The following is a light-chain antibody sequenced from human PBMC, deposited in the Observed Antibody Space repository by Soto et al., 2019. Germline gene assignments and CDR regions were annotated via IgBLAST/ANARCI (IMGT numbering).Light chain of an antibody. V-gene: IGLV2-14*01. CDR3: NSYTTSETYV. CDR1: NSDVGSYNR. CDR2: DVN. J-gene: IGLJ1*01. Sequence: QSALTQPASVSGSPGQSITISCTGTNSDVGSYNRVSWYQQPPGTAPKLIIYDVNNRPSGVSYRFSGPKSGNTASLTISGLQAEDEADYYCNSYTTSETYVFGTGTRSPS.